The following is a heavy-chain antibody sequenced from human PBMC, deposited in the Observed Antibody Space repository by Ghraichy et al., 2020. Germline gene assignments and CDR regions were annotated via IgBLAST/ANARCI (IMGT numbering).Heavy chain of an antibody. CDR2: ISRRSSPT. D-gene: IGHD5-18*01. J-gene: IGHJ5*02. Sequence: GGSLRLSFTASGFTFSDYSMIWVRQAPGKGLEWVSSISRRSSPTYYADSVPGRFTISRDNAKNSVYLQMNSLRAEDTALYYGVRQVGDDSSNWFDPWGQGTLVTVSS. V-gene: IGHV3-21*01. CDR1: GFTFSDYS. CDR3: VRQVGDDSSNWFDP.